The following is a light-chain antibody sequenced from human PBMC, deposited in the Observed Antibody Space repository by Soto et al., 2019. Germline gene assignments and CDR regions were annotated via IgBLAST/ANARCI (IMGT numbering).Light chain of an antibody. CDR3: QQYASSVVYT. CDR2: AAS. Sequence: EIVLTQSPGTLSLSPGETATLSCRASQSLTTRSLAWYQQKPGQAPRLLIYAASTRATGTPDRFSGSGSGTDFTLTISILEPEDCAVYFWQQYASSVVYTFGQGTKLEIK. CDR1: QSLTTRS. J-gene: IGKJ2*01. V-gene: IGKV3-20*01.